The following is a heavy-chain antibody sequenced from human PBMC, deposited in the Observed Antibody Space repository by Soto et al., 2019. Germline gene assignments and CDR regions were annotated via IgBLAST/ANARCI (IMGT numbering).Heavy chain of an antibody. V-gene: IGHV3-21*01. J-gene: IGHJ4*02. CDR1: RFTYSSYF. CDR3: ARASHTSTFYSRGDFDY. Sequence: EVQLVESGGGLVKPGGSLKLSCAASRFTYSSYFMNWVRQAPGKGLEWVSSISMRGTYIYYADSVRGRFTISRNNAMNALDLQMDSLRAEDIAVYYCARASHTSTFYSRGDFDYWGQGILVTVCS. CDR2: ISMRGTYI. D-gene: IGHD2-2*01.